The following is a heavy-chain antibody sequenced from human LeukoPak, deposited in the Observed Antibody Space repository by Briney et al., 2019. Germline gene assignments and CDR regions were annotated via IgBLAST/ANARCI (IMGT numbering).Heavy chain of an antibody. CDR3: ARDYFRKGNAFDI. CDR1: GGSISGYY. J-gene: IGHJ3*02. V-gene: IGHV4-4*07. Sequence: SETLSLTCKVSGGSISGYYWARIRQPAGKGLEWIGRIYPSGSTNYNPSLKSRVTMSIDTSTNQFSLNLNSVTAADTAVYYCARDYFRKGNAFDIWGQGTMVTISS. CDR2: IYPSGST. D-gene: IGHD2/OR15-2a*01.